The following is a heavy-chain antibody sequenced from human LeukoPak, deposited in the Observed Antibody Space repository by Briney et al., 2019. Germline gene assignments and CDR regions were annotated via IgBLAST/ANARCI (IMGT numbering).Heavy chain of an antibody. CDR3: ARDTSSGIDY. D-gene: IGHD6-19*01. Sequence: SETLSLTCTVSGGSISSYYWSWVRQPPGKGLEWIGYIYYSGSTNYHPSLKSRVTISVDTSKNQFSLKLSSVTAADTAVYYCARDTSSGIDYWGQGTLVTVSS. J-gene: IGHJ4*02. CDR2: IYYSGST. CDR1: GGSISSYY. V-gene: IGHV4-59*01.